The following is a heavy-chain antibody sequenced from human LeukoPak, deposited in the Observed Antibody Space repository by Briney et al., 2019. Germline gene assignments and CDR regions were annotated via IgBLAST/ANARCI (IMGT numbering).Heavy chain of an antibody. CDR3: ARTPGVSSSSWWDWFDP. CDR2: IIPIFGTA. D-gene: IGHD6-6*01. V-gene: IGHV1-69*06. J-gene: IGHJ5*02. CDR1: GGTFSSYA. Sequence: ASVKVSCKASGGTFSSYAISWVRQAPGQGLEWMGGIIPIFGTANYAQKFQGRVTITADKSTSTAYMELSSLRSEDTAVYYCARTPGVSSSSWWDWFDPWGQGTLVTVSS.